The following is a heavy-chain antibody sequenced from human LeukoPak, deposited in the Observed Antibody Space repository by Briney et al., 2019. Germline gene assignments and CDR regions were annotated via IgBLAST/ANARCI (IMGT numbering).Heavy chain of an antibody. CDR1: GYTFTGFY. V-gene: IGHV1-2*02. D-gene: IGHD2-15*01. J-gene: IGHJ4*02. CDR3: ARDLEGGYCSGGRCYSGIPDY. Sequence: ASVKVSSKASGYTFTGFYMHWVRRAPGQGLEWMGWINPNSGGTNYAQKFQGRVTMTRDTSISTAYMELSRLRSDDTAVYYCARDLEGGYCSGGRCYSGIPDYWGQGTLVTVSS. CDR2: INPNSGGT.